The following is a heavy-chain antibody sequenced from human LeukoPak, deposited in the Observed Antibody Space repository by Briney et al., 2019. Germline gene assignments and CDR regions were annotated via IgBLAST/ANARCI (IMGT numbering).Heavy chain of an antibody. CDR3: ARLTRSSTILRGWFDP. J-gene: IGHJ5*02. V-gene: IGHV4-30-2*01. D-gene: IGHD2-2*01. CDR2: IYHSGST. Sequence: SETLSLTCTVSGGSISSGGYYWSWIRQPPGKGLEWIGYIYHSGSTYHNPSLKSRVTISVDRSKNQFSLKLSSVTAADTAVYYCARLTRSSTILRGWFDPWGQGTLVTVSS. CDR1: GGSISSGGYY.